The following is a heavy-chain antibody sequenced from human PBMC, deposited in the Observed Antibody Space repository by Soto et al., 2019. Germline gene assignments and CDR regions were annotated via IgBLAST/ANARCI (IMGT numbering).Heavy chain of an antibody. Sequence: GGSLRLSCAASGFTFSSYGMHWLRQAPGKGLEWVAVISYDGSNKYYADSVKGRFTISRDNSKNTLYLQMNSLRAEDTAVYYCAKDRYCTNGVCLDAFDIWGQGTMVTVSS. CDR1: GFTFSSYG. J-gene: IGHJ3*02. V-gene: IGHV3-30*18. D-gene: IGHD2-8*01. CDR2: ISYDGSNK. CDR3: AKDRYCTNGVCLDAFDI.